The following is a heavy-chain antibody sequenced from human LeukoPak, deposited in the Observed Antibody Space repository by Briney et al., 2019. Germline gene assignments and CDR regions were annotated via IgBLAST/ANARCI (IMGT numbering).Heavy chain of an antibody. Sequence: GGSLRLSCAASGFTFSSYSMNWVRQAPGKGLEWVSSISSSSSYIYYADSVEGRFTISSDNAKNSRFLQMNSLRAEDTAVYYCARDVGAVAGSNFDYWGQGTLVTVSS. CDR1: GFTFSSYS. J-gene: IGHJ4*02. D-gene: IGHD6-19*01. V-gene: IGHV3-21*01. CDR3: ARDVGAVAGSNFDY. CDR2: ISSSSSYI.